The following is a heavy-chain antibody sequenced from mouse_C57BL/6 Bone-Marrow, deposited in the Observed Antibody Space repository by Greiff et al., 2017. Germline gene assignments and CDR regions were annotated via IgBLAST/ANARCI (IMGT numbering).Heavy chain of an antibody. Sequence: EVKVEESGGGLVQPGGSMKLSCAASGFTFSDAWMDWVRQSPEKGLEWVAEIRNKANNHATYYAESVKGRFTISRDDSKSSVYLQMDSLRAEDTGIYYCTRGSSDAWFAYWGQGTLVTVSA. J-gene: IGHJ3*01. V-gene: IGHV6-6*01. CDR3: TRGSSDAWFAY. CDR2: IRNKANNHAT. D-gene: IGHD3-2*02. CDR1: GFTFSDAW.